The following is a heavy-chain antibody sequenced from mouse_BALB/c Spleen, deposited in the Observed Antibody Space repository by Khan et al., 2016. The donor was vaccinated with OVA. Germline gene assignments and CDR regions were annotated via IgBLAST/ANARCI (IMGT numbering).Heavy chain of an antibody. V-gene: IGHV1-7*01. CDR1: GYTFTTYW. J-gene: IGHJ3*01. CDR2: INPSTGYT. Sequence: VQLQESGAELAKPGASVKMSCKASGYTFTTYWMHWVKQRPGQCLDWIGYINPSTGYTEYNQKFKDKATLTADKSSSTAYMQLNSLTSEDSAVYYCARRGVYGIFAYWGQGTLVTVSA. D-gene: IGHD2-1*01. CDR3: ARRGVYGIFAY.